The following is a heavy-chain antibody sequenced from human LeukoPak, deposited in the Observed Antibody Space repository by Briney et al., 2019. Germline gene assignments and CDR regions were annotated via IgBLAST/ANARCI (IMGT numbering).Heavy chain of an antibody. J-gene: IGHJ4*02. Sequence: GGSLRLSCAASGFTFSFYAMSWVRQVPGKGLEWVSFISGSGGSAWHADSAKGRFTISRDNSKNTLYLQMNSLRADDTAVYYCVKDKEVTSSLQGDYWGKGTLVTVSS. CDR1: GFTFSFYA. CDR2: ISGSGGSA. CDR3: VKDKEVTSSLQGDY. V-gene: IGHV3-23*01. D-gene: IGHD4-17*01.